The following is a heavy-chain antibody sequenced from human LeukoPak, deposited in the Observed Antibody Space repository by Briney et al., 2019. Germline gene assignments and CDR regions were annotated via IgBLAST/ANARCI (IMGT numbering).Heavy chain of an antibody. D-gene: IGHD1-1*01. CDR2: IDYSGSI. J-gene: IGHJ6*03. Sequence: KPSETLSLTCTVPGGSVRPYFWNWIRQSPGKGLEWLAFIDYSGSISYNPSLNSRATISTDTSKSQFSLRLSSVTAADTAVYYCARGSGTTRTIYMDIWGKGIPVTVSS. CDR3: ARGSGTTRTIYMDI. CDR1: GGSVRPYF. V-gene: IGHV4-59*02.